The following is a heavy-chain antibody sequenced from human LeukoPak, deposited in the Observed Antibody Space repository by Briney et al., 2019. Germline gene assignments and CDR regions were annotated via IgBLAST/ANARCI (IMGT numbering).Heavy chain of an antibody. Sequence: SETLSLTCTVSGGSLSASTYYWAWIRQPPGKGLEWIGSMSHSGRPYYNPSFESRVTISLDMSKNQFSLRLTSMTAADTAVYYCARDDLTYSYGTSFWGQGTLVTVSS. D-gene: IGHD5-18*01. CDR1: GGSLSASTYY. CDR2: MSHSGRP. V-gene: IGHV4-39*07. CDR3: ARDDLTYSYGTSF. J-gene: IGHJ4*02.